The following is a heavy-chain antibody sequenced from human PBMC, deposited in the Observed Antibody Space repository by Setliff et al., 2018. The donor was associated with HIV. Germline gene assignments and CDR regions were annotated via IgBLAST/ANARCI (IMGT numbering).Heavy chain of an antibody. J-gene: IGHJ2*01. CDR2: IFSSGST. D-gene: IGHD3-16*01. CDR3: ARAGGGGRWLHLSYWYFDL. CDR1: GDSISSYS. V-gene: IGHV4-59*01. Sequence: SSETLSLTCTVSGDSISSYSWNWIRQSPGGGLEWIGFIFSSGSTKYNPSLQSRVTMSIDTSKNQFSLKLSSVTAADTAVYYCARAGGGGRWLHLSYWYFDLWGRGTLVTVSS.